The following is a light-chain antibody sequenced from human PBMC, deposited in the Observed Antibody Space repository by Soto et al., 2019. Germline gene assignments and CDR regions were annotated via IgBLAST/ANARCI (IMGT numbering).Light chain of an antibody. CDR3: QQSYSSPTT. CDR2: GAS. Sequence: DIQMTQSPSFLSASVGDRVTITCRASQSIGKHLNWYQQKPGKAPKFLIYGASTLQSGVPSRFTSSGSGTDFTLTVNSLQAEDFAIYYCQQSYSSPTTFGQGTRLEI. V-gene: IGKV1-39*01. J-gene: IGKJ5*01. CDR1: QSIGKH.